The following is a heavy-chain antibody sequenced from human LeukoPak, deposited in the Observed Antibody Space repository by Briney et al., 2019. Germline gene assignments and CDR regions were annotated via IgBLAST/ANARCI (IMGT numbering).Heavy chain of an antibody. V-gene: IGHV1-8*01. D-gene: IGHD2-2*01. CDR3: ARVLIVVVPAAGYYYYYYGMDV. Sequence: ASVKVSCKASGYTFTSYDINWVRQATGQGREWMGWMNPNSGNTGYAQKFQGRVTMTRNRSISTAYMELSSMRSEDPAVYYCARVLIVVVPAAGYYYYYYGMDVWGQGTTVTVSS. CDR2: MNPNSGNT. J-gene: IGHJ6*02. CDR1: GYTFTSYD.